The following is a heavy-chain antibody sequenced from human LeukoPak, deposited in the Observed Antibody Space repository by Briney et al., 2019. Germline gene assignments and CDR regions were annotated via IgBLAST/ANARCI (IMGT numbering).Heavy chain of an antibody. CDR1: GFTFDDYA. D-gene: IGHD6-13*01. V-gene: IGHV3-9*01. Sequence: HPGRSLRLSCAASGFTFDDYAMHWVRQAPGKGLEWVSGISWNSGSIGYADSVKGRFTISRDNAKNSLYLQMNSLRAEDTALYYCAKDSQLLVWGQGTLVTVSS. CDR3: AKDSQLLV. J-gene: IGHJ4*02. CDR2: ISWNSGSI.